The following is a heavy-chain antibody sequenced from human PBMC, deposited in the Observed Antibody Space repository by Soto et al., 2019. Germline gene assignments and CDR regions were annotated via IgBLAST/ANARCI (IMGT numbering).Heavy chain of an antibody. Sequence: QLQLQESGPGLVKPSETLSLTCSVSGGSISSSNYYWAWIRQPPGKGLEWIGGIYHTGETYYNPSLTPRVTLSVDTSKNQFSLILNSVTAADTALYYCLRHEPWVGLNVYWARGALVTGTS. CDR3: LRHEPWVGLNVY. V-gene: IGHV4-39*01. J-gene: IGHJ4*02. CDR1: GGSISSSNYY. D-gene: IGHD1-26*01. CDR2: IYHTGET.